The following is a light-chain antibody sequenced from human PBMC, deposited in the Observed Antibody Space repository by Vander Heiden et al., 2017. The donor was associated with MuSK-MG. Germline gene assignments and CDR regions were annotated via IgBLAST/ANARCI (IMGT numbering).Light chain of an antibody. CDR2: KNT. J-gene: IGLJ1*01. V-gene: IGLV3-1*01. CDR3: QAWDSTTGV. CDR1: TLGDKY. Sequence: SSELLQPPSVSVSPGQTASITCSGDTLGDKYACWYQQKPGQSPVLVIYKNTKRPAAIPERFSGSTSGTTATLTISGAQPRDEADYYCQAWDSTTGVFGTGTKVTVL.